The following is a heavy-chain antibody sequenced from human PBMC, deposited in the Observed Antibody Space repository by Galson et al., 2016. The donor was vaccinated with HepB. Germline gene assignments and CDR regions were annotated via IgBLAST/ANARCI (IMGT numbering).Heavy chain of an antibody. CDR1: GFTFSSYA. D-gene: IGHD2-2*01. J-gene: IGHJ4*02. Sequence: SLRLSCAASGFTFSSYAMSWVRQAPGKGLEWVAAVSGSAAGTEYGITPDYADSVQGRFTISRDNSKNTLYLQMNSLRAEDSAVYYCAKVGPSCSSTRCSDYYFDYWGQGTLVTVSS. CDR3: AKVGPSCSSTRCSDYYFDY. CDR2: VSGSAAGTEYGITP. V-gene: IGHV3-23*01.